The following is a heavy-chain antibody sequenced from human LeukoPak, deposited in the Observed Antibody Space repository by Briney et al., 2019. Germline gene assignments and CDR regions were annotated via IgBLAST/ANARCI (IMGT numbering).Heavy chain of an antibody. D-gene: IGHD3-22*01. J-gene: IGHJ4*02. V-gene: IGHV3-21*01. CDR3: AREVSEGFDF. CDR2: ISSNSSYI. Sequence: GGSLRLSCAASGFTFSSYSMNWVRQAPGKGLEWVSSISSNSSYIYHAGSVKGRFAISRDNAKNLLYLQMNSLRAEDTALYYCAREVSEGFDFWGQGTLVTVSS. CDR1: GFTFSSYS.